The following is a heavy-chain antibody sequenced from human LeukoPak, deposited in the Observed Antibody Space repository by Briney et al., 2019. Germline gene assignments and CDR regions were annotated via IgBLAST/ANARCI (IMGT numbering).Heavy chain of an antibody. CDR2: ISGSGGST. CDR3: AKDSSYSSGWWRAFDI. D-gene: IGHD6-19*01. CDR1: GFTFSSYA. J-gene: IGHJ3*02. V-gene: IGHV3-23*01. Sequence: SGGSLRLSCAASGFTFSSYAMSWVRQAPGKGLEWVSAISGSGGSTYYADSVEGRFTISRDNSKNTLYLQMNSLRAEDTAVYYCAKDSSYSSGWWRAFDIWGQGTMVTVSS.